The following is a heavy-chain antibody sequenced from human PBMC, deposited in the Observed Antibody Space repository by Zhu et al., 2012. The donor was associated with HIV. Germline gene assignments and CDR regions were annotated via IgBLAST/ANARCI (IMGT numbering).Heavy chain of an antibody. J-gene: IGHJ5*02. Sequence: EVQLVESGGGLVQPGRPLRLSCKASGFTLGDYGVSWFRQAPGKGLEWVGLIRSQVYGGTTDYAASVKGRFTISRDNSKSIAYLQLNSLRIDDTAVYYCSRGGEDHYYNSGYYNWFDPWGQGTLVTVSS. D-gene: IGHD3-22*01. V-gene: IGHV3-49*03. CDR1: GFTLGDYG. CDR2: IRSQVYGGTT. CDR3: SRGGEDHYYNSGYYNWFDP.